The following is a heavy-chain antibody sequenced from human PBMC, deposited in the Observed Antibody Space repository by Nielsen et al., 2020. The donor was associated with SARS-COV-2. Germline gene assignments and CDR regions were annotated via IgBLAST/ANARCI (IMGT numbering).Heavy chain of an antibody. CDR2: IRSKANSYAT. J-gene: IGHJ4*02. CDR1: GFTFSGSA. CDR3: TRRGEYYYDSSGYYYGFD. V-gene: IGHV3-73*01. D-gene: IGHD3-22*01. Sequence: GGSLRLSCAASGFTFSGSAMHWVRQASGKGLEWVGRIRSKANSYATAYAASVKGRFTIPRDGSKNTAYLQMNSLKTEDTAVYYCTRRGEYYYDSSGYYYGFDWGQGTLVTVSS.